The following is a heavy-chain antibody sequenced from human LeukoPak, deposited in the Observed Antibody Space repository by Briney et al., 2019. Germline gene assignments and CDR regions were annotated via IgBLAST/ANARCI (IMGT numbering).Heavy chain of an antibody. V-gene: IGHV4-59*01. J-gene: IGHJ6*03. D-gene: IGHD3-10*01. CDR1: GGSISSYY. CDR3: ARVVGVLWLDYMDV. Sequence: SETLSLTCTVSGGSISSYYWSWIRQPPGKGLEWIGYIYYSGSTNYNPSLKSRVTISVDTSKNQFSLKLSSVTAADTAVYYCARVVGVLWLDYMDVWGKGTTVTISS. CDR2: IYYSGST.